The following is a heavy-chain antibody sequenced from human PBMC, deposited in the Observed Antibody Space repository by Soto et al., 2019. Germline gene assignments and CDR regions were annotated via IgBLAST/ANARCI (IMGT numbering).Heavy chain of an antibody. D-gene: IGHD5-18*01. V-gene: IGHV1-18*01. CDR2: ISAYNGNT. Sequence: ASVKVSCKASGYTFASYAISWMRQAPGQGLEWMGWISAYNGNTNYAQKLQGRVTMTTDTSTSTAYMELRSLRSDDTAVYYCARDQAMAQFDYWGQGTLVTVSS. CDR1: GYTFASYA. CDR3: ARDQAMAQFDY. J-gene: IGHJ4*02.